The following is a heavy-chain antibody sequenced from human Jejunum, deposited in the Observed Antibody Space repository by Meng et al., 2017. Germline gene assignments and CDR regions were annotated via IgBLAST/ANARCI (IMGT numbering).Heavy chain of an antibody. CDR2: IYWDDDK. V-gene: IGHV2-5*02. Sequence: QSTLKVSGPTQVKPTETLTLTCTFSGFSLRTRTVGVGWLRQPPGKALECLALIYWDDDKRYNPSLKNRLSITKDTSENQVVLTMTNMDPADTATYYCAHRIAYSSDYNVGWFDPWGPGFLVTVSS. CDR3: AHRIAYSSDYNVGWFDP. J-gene: IGHJ5*02. CDR1: GFSLRTRTVG. D-gene: IGHD6-25*01.